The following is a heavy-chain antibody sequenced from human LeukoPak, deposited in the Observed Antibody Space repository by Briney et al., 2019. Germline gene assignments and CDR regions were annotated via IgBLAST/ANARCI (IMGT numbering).Heavy chain of an antibody. J-gene: IGHJ4*02. V-gene: IGHV7-4-1*02. CDR1: GYTFTTYA. D-gene: IGHD6-6*01. CDR2: INTNTGNP. Sequence: ASVKVSCKASGYTFTTYAMSWVRQAPGQGLEWMGWINTNTGNPTYAQGFTGRFVFSLDTSVSTAYLQITSLKAEDTAVYYCARVVSSLSIAAPYWGQGTLATVSS. CDR3: ARVVSSLSIAAPY.